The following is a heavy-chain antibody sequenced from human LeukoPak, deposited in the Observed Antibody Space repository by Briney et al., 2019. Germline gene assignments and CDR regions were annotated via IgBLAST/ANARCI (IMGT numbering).Heavy chain of an antibody. Sequence: ASVKVSCKASGYTFTSYGISCVRQAPVQGLEWMGWISAYNGNTNYAQKLQGRVTMTTDTSTSTAYMELRSLRSDDTAVYYCARRSLRYSSGEKWFDPWGQGTLVTVSS. J-gene: IGHJ5*02. V-gene: IGHV1-18*01. D-gene: IGHD6-19*01. CDR3: ARRSLRYSSGEKWFDP. CDR2: ISAYNGNT. CDR1: GYTFTSYG.